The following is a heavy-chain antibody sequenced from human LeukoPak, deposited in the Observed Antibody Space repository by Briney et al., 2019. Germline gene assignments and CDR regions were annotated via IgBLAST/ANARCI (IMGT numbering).Heavy chain of an antibody. CDR1: EFTFSHYE. CDR3: ARGLAAFDI. CDR2: ISTVSTTT. V-gene: IGHV3-48*03. D-gene: IGHD3-16*01. Sequence: PGGSLRLSCVASEFTFSHYEMNWVRQAPGKGLEWISYISTVSTTTLYADSVEGRFTISSDNAKNSLYLQMNSLRAEDTAVYYCARGLAAFDIWGQGTMVTVSS. J-gene: IGHJ3*02.